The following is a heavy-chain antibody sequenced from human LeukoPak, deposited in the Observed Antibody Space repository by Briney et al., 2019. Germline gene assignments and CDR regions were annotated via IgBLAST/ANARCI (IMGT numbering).Heavy chain of an antibody. CDR2: IYPADSDA. CDR3: ARRSVTASYTYFDY. Sequence: GESLKIPCKVSGFSFTNYWIGWVRQMPGKGLEWMGIIYPADSDARYSPSFQGQVTISADESIYTAYLQWNSLKASDTATYYCARRSVTASYTYFDYWGQGTLVTVSS. CDR1: GFSFTNYW. D-gene: IGHD2-21*02. J-gene: IGHJ4*02. V-gene: IGHV5-51*01.